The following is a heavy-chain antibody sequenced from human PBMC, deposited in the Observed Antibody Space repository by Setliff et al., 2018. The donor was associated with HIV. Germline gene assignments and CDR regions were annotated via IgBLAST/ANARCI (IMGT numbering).Heavy chain of an antibody. CDR3: ARVSNCSGGSCYFYFDY. J-gene: IGHJ4*02. CDR1: GGSISSYY. Sequence: SETLSLTCTVSGGSISSYYWSWIRQPPGKGLEWIGYIYYSGSTNYNPSLKSRVTISVDTSKNQFSLKLSSVTAADTAVYYCARVSNCSGGSCYFYFDYWGQGTLVIVSS. V-gene: IGHV4-59*01. D-gene: IGHD2-15*01. CDR2: IYYSGST.